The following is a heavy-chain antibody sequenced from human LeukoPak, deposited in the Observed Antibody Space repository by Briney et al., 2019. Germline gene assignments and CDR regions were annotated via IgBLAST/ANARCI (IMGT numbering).Heavy chain of an antibody. J-gene: IGHJ4*02. CDR1: GGTFSSYA. CDR3: LASPGYCSSTSCYMIDY. V-gene: IGHV1-69*01. Sequence: ASVKVSCKASGGTFSSYAISWVRQAPGQGLEWMGGIIPIFGTANYAQKFQGRVMITADESTSTAYMELSSLRSEDTAVYYCLASPGYCSSTSCYMIDYWGQGTLVTVSS. D-gene: IGHD2-2*02. CDR2: IIPIFGTA.